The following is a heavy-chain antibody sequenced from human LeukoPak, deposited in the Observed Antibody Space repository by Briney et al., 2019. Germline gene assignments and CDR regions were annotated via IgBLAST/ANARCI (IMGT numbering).Heavy chain of an antibody. CDR1: GFTLSSYG. V-gene: IGHV3-23*01. Sequence: GGSLRLSCAASGFTLSSYGMSWVRQAPAKGLEWVSTLSARGDSTYYVDSVKGRFTISSDNSKNTLYLQMDSLRAEDTAVYFCAKRDCSDNNCYFVNWGQGTLVTVSS. D-gene: IGHD1-20*01. J-gene: IGHJ4*02. CDR2: LSARGDST. CDR3: AKRDCSDNNCYFVN.